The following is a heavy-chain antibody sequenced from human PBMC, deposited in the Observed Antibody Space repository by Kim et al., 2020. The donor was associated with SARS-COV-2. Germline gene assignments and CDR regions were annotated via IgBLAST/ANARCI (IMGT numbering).Heavy chain of an antibody. CDR3: ARGDTGYMTKALVPFDP. J-gene: IGHJ5*02. Sequence: GGSLRLSCAASGFTFSSYGMHWVRQAPGKGLEWVAVIWYDGSNKYYADSVKGRFTISRDNSKNTLYLQMNSLRAEDTAVYYCARGDTGYMTKALVPFDPWGQGTLVTVSS. CDR1: GFTFSSYG. D-gene: IGHD4-17*01. CDR2: IWYDGSNK. V-gene: IGHV3-33*01.